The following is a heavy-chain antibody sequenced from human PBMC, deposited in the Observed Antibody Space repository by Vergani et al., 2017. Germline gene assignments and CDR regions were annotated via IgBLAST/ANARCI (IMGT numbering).Heavy chain of an antibody. J-gene: IGHJ4*02. Sequence: QAQLVESGGGVVQPGGSLRLSCAASGFSFGSYGMHWVRVRQAPGKGLEWLAYLRYDGTTKQYADSVKGRFTISRDNSKNTLYLQMDSLRPEDTAMFYCVKDRGASIGFDDWGQGTQVTVSS. CDR3: VKDRGASIGFDD. D-gene: IGHD2-2*01. CDR2: LRYDGTTK. V-gene: IGHV3-30*02. CDR1: GFSFGSYG.